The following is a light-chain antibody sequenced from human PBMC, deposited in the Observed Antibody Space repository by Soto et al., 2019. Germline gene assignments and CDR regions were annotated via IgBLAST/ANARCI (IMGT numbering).Light chain of an antibody. V-gene: IGLV2-14*01. Sequence: QSVLTQPASVSGSPGQSITISCTGTSSDIGAYDYVSWFQQHPDKAPKLMISEVTNRPSGVSDRFSGSKSGNAASLTISGLQDEEEAYYFCFSFKTAHTHIFGTGTKVTV. CDR2: EVT. J-gene: IGLJ1*01. CDR3: FSFKTAHTHI. CDR1: SSDIGAYDY.